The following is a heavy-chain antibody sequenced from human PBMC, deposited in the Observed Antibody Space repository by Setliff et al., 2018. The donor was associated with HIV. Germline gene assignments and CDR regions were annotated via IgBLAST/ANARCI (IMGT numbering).Heavy chain of an antibody. J-gene: IGHJ2*01. V-gene: IGHV3-74*03. CDR3: ARDSSNVGFDL. Sequence: PGGSLRLSCAASGFTFSAYWMHWVRQSPGRGLVGVSHIKGDGSITKYADSVKGRFTISRDNAKNTLYLQMNSLRAEDTAVYYCARDSSNVGFDLWGRGTLVTVSS. CDR2: IKGDGSIT. CDR1: GFTFSAYW. D-gene: IGHD4-4*01.